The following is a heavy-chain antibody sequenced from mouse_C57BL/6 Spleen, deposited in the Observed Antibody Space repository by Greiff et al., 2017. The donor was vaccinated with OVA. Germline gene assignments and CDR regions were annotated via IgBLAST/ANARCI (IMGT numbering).Heavy chain of an antibody. CDR3: ARVLLLRFAY. CDR2: INPNNGGT. J-gene: IGHJ3*01. CDR1: GYTFTDYY. V-gene: IGHV1-26*01. Sequence: VQLQQSGPELVKPGASVKISCKASGYTFTDYYMNWVKQSHGKSLEWIGDINPNNGGTSYNQKFKGKATLTVDKSSSTAYMELRSLTSEDSAVYYCARVLLLRFAYWGQGTLVTVSA. D-gene: IGHD1-1*01.